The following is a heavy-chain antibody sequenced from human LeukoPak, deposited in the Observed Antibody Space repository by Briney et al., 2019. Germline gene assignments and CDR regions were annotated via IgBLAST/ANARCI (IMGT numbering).Heavy chain of an antibody. D-gene: IGHD5-18*01. CDR1: VYTFTSYG. J-gene: IGHJ4*02. Sequence: GASVKVSCKASVYTFTSYGISWVRQAPGQGLEGMGWISAYNGNTNYAQKLQGRVTMTTDTSTRTAYMELRSLRSDDTAVDYCARVRYGELWLNYWGQGTLVTVSS. CDR2: ISAYNGNT. CDR3: ARVRYGELWLNY. V-gene: IGHV1-18*01.